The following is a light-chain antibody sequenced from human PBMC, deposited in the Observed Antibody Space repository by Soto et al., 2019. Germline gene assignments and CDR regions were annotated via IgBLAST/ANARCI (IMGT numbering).Light chain of an antibody. J-gene: IGKJ5*01. CDR1: RSVRSY. Sequence: EIVLTQSPATLSLSPGERATLSCRASRSVRSYLAWYQQKPGQAPRLLIYDASNRAAGIPARFSGSGSETDFTLPIRNLEPEDVAVYHCQQRCAWPPIAFGQGTRLEIK. CDR2: DAS. V-gene: IGKV3-11*01. CDR3: QQRCAWPPIA.